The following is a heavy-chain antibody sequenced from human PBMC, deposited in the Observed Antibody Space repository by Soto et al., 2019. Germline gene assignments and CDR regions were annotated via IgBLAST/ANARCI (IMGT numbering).Heavy chain of an antibody. CDR2: ISSSGST. CDR3: ARFDILTEYGRMDV. D-gene: IGHD3-9*01. Sequence: SETLALTCTVSGDSNRSGEPYWSWIRQPPGKGLEWFGYISSSGSTYYNPSLKSRVTLSVDTYKNQFSLELTSVTAADTAVYFCARFDILTEYGRMDVWGQGTPIIVS. CDR1: GDSNRSGEPY. J-gene: IGHJ6*02. V-gene: IGHV4-30-4*01.